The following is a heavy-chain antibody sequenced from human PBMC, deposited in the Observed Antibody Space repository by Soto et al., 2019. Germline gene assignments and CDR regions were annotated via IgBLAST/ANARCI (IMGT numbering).Heavy chain of an antibody. D-gene: IGHD4-17*01. V-gene: IGHV1-8*01. CDR1: GYTFTSYD. Sequence: ASVKVSCKASGYTFTSYDINWLRQSTGQGLEWMGWMNPNSGNTGYAQKFQGRVTMTRNTSISTAYMELSSLRSEDTAVYYCARGVTVTPYNWFDPWGQGTLVTVSS. J-gene: IGHJ5*02. CDR3: ARGVTVTPYNWFDP. CDR2: MNPNSGNT.